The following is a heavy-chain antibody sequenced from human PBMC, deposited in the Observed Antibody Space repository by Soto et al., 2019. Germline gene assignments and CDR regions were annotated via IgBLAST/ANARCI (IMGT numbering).Heavy chain of an antibody. J-gene: IGHJ6*02. D-gene: IGHD4-17*01. CDR1: GYTFTSYY. CDR2: INPSGGST. Sequence: ASVKVSCKASGYTFTSYYMHWVRQAPGQGLEWMGIINPSGGSTSYAQKFQGRVTMTRDTSTSTVYMELSSLRSEDTAVYYCARDYTVTTPQGGDYYYGMDVWRQGTTVTVSS. CDR3: ARDYTVTTPQGGDYYYGMDV. V-gene: IGHV1-46*01.